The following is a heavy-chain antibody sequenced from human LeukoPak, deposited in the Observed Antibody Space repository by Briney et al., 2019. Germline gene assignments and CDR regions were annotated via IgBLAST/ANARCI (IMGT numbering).Heavy chain of an antibody. CDR3: AKNYYDSSGYYSVFDY. Sequence: GGSLRLSCAASGFTFSSYGMHWVRQAPGKGLEWVAVISYDGSNKYYADSVKGRFTISRDNSKNTLYLQMNSLRAEDTAVYYCAKNYYDSSGYYSVFDYWGQGTLVTVSS. J-gene: IGHJ4*02. V-gene: IGHV3-30*18. D-gene: IGHD3-22*01. CDR2: ISYDGSNK. CDR1: GFTFSSYG.